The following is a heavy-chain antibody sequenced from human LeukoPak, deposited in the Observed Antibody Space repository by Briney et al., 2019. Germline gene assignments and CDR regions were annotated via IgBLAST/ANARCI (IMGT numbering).Heavy chain of an antibody. J-gene: IGHJ4*02. CDR3: AREDQQLPDY. D-gene: IGHD2-2*01. CDR2: VYSGGST. V-gene: IGHV3-53*05. Sequence: GGSLRLSCAASGFTVSTNYMNWVRQAPGKGLEWVSVVYSGGSTYYADSVKGRFTISRDNSMNTVYLQMSSLRPDDTAVYYCAREDQQLPDYWGQGTLVTVSS. CDR1: GFTVSTNY.